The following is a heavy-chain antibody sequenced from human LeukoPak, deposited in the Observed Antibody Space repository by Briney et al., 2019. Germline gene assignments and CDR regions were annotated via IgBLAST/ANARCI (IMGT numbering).Heavy chain of an antibody. Sequence: GESLKISCRGSGYIFTRSWIAWVRQMPGKGLEWMGIIHPGDSDIRYSPSFQGQVTISADESVSTAYLQWGSLKASDTATYYCARRQTTGTFDVWGQGTTVTVSS. J-gene: IGHJ6*02. CDR3: ARRQTTGTFDV. D-gene: IGHD4-17*01. CDR2: IHPGDSDI. V-gene: IGHV5-51*01. CDR1: GYIFTRSW.